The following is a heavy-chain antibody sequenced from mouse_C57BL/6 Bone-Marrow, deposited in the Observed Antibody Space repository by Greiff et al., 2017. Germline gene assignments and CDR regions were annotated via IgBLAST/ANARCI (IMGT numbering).Heavy chain of an antibody. J-gene: IGHJ4*01. Sequence: VQLQQSGAELVKPGASVKISCKASGYAFSGYWMNWVKQRPGKGLEWIGQIYPGDGDTNYNGKFKGKATLTADKSSSTAYMQLSSLTSEDSAVYFCARFLDYAMDYWGQGTSVTVSS. CDR1: GYAFSGYW. CDR2: IYPGDGDT. V-gene: IGHV1-80*01. CDR3: ARFLDYAMDY.